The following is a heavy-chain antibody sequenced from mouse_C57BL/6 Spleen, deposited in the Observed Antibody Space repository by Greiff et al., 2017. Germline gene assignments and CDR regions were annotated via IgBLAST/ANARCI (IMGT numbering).Heavy chain of an antibody. CDR1: GYTFTDYN. CDR3: ALITTVVATDYAMDY. J-gene: IGHJ4*01. D-gene: IGHD1-1*01. CDR2: INPNNGGT. V-gene: IGHV1-22*01. Sequence: VQLQQSGPELVKPGASVKMSCKASGYTFTDYNMHWVKQSHGKSLEWIGYINPNNGGTSYNQKFKGKATLTVNKSSSTAYMELRSLTSEDSAVYYCALITTVVATDYAMDYWGQGTSVTVSS.